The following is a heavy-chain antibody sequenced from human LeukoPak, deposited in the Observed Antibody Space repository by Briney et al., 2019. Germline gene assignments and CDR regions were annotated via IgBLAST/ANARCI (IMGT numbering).Heavy chain of an antibody. CDR3: VRDRTYYYDSSAYDY. CDR1: GDSISSSSYY. Sequence: SETLSLTCTVSGDSISSSSYYWGWIRQPPGKGLEWIASINYSGSTYYNPSLKSLVTISVDTSKNQFFLKLSSVTAADTAVYYCVRDRTYYYDSSAYDYWGQGTLVTVSS. D-gene: IGHD3-22*01. CDR2: INYSGST. V-gene: IGHV4-39*07. J-gene: IGHJ4*02.